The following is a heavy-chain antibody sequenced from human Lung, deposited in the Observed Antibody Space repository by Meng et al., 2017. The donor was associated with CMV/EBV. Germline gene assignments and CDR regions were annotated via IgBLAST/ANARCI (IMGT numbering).Heavy chain of an antibody. D-gene: IGHD3-3*01. CDR3: AREDYDFWSGFLH. CDR2: VSYDGRNE. CDR1: GFTFSNYA. J-gene: IGHJ4*02. V-gene: IGHV3-30*04. Sequence: GESLKISCAASGFTFSNYAMHWVRQAPGKGLEWVAAVSYDGRNEYYAGSVQGRFTISRDNSKNTLYLQMSSLRAEDTAVHYCAREDYDFWSGFLHWGQGTLVTGSS.